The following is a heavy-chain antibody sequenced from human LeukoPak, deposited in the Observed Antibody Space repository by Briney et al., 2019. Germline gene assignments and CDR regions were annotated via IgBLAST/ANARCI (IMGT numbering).Heavy chain of an antibody. D-gene: IGHD6-19*01. CDR2: IYSTGKN. J-gene: IGHJ4*02. V-gene: IGHV4-4*08. Sequence: PSETLSLTCAVSGGSINSHYWGWLRQPPGKGLQWIGYIYSTGKNNYNPSLKSRVTISLDTSKSHLSLNLTAVLAADTAIYYCVRRDTGWNYFDYWGQGILVTVSS. CDR3: VRRDTGWNYFDY. CDR1: GGSINSHY.